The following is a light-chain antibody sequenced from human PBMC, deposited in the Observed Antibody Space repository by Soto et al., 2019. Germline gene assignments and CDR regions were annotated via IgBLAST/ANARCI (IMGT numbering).Light chain of an antibody. CDR1: XILLHSNGYNY. CDR3: MQPLQSWT. Sequence: IVMTQSPLSLPVTPGEPASISCRSSXILLHSNGYNYLDWYLQKPGQSPQLLIYLGSNRASGVPDRFSGSGSGTDFTLKISRVEAEDVGVYYCMQPLQSWTFGQGTKVDI. CDR2: LGS. V-gene: IGKV2-28*01. J-gene: IGKJ1*01.